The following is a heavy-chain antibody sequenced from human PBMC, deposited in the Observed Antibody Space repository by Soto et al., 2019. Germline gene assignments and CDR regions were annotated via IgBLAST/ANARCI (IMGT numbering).Heavy chain of an antibody. D-gene: IGHD3-22*01. CDR2: INAGNGNT. CDR3: ARADSYYYDSSGSRSDYFDY. Sequence: ASVKVSCKASGYTFTSYAMHWVRQAPGQRLEWMGWINAGNGNTKYSQKFQGRVTITRDTSASTVYMELSSLRSEDTAVYYCARADSYYYDSSGSRSDYFDYWGQGTLVTVSS. CDR1: GYTFTSYA. V-gene: IGHV1-3*01. J-gene: IGHJ4*02.